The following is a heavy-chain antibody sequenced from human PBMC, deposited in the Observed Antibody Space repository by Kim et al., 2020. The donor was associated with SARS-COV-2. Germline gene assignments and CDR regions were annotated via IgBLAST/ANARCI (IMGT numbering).Heavy chain of an antibody. J-gene: IGHJ4*02. Sequence: GGSLRLSCAVSGFTFSNFYISWIRQAPGKGLEWISYISSGGNTIYYADSVKGRFTISRDNANNSLYLQMNSLRVDDTAFYYCVRVAAAGPYFDDWGQGTL. CDR1: GFTFSNFY. CDR2: ISSGGNTI. D-gene: IGHD6-25*01. V-gene: IGHV3-11*01. CDR3: VRVAAAGPYFDD.